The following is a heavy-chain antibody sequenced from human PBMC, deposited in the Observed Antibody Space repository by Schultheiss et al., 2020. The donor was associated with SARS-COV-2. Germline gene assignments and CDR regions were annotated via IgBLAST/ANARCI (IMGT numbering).Heavy chain of an antibody. CDR3: ARQARDNSNYGGVDY. Sequence: SETLSLTCTVSGGSISSSSYYWGWIRQPPGKGLEWIGYIYYSGSTYYNPSLKSRVTISVDTSKNQFSLKLSSVTAADTAVYYCARQARDNSNYGGVDYWGQGTLVTVSS. CDR2: IYYSGST. V-gene: IGHV4-39*01. D-gene: IGHD4-11*01. CDR1: GGSISSSSYY. J-gene: IGHJ4*02.